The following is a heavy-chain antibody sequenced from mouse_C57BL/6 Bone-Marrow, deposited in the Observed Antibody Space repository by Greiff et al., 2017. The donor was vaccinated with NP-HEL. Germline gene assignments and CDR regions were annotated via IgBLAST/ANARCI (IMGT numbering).Heavy chain of an antibody. CDR1: GYTFTSYW. J-gene: IGHJ1*03. Sequence: VKLQQPGAELVKPGASVKLSCKASGYTFTSYWMHWVKQRPGQGLEWIGMIHPNSGSTNYNEKFKSKATLTVDKSSSTAYMQLSSLTSEDSAVYYCARDDYDPYFDVWGTGTTVTVSS. CDR3: ARDDYDPYFDV. D-gene: IGHD2-4*01. V-gene: IGHV1-64*01. CDR2: IHPNSGST.